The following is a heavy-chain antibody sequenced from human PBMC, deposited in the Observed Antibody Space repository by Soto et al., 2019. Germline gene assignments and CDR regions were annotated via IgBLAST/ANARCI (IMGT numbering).Heavy chain of an antibody. Sequence: QVQLQESGPGLVKPSQTLSLTCTVSGDSISSGGYYWSWIRQHPGKGLEWIAHIDYSGSTYYNPSLKSRVTSSVDTSKNQFSLKLSSVTEAETAVYYCARSPHFDGYNDYWGQGTLVTVSS. CDR3: ARSPHFDGYNDY. D-gene: IGHD3-9*01. CDR1: GDSISSGGYY. V-gene: IGHV4-31*03. CDR2: IDYSGST. J-gene: IGHJ4*02.